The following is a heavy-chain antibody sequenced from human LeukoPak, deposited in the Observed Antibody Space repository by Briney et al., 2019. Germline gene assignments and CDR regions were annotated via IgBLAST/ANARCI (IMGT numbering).Heavy chain of an antibody. Sequence: GGSLRLSCAASGFTFSSHAMRWVRQAPGKGLEWVAVISYDGGNKYHADSVKGRFTISRDNSKNTLYLQMNSLRAEDTAVYYCARDFHGMDVWGQGTTVTVSS. CDR3: ARDFHGMDV. CDR1: GFTFSSHA. V-gene: IGHV3-30-3*01. J-gene: IGHJ6*02. CDR2: ISYDGGNK.